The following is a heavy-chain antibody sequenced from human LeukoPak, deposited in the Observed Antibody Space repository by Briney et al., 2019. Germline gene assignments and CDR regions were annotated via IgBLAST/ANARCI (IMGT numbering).Heavy chain of an antibody. J-gene: IGHJ4*02. CDR1: GHTFTSYD. Sequence: ASVKVSCKASGHTFTSYDINWVRQATGQGLEWMGWMNPNSGNTGYAQKFQGRVTITRNTSISTAYMELSSLRSEDTAVYYCARSRILYEKLDFDYWGQGTLVTVSS. CDR3: ARSRILYEKLDFDY. V-gene: IGHV1-8*03. CDR2: MNPNSGNT. D-gene: IGHD2-8*01.